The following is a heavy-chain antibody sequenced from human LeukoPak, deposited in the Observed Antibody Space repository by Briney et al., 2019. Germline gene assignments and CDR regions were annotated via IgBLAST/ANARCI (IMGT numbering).Heavy chain of an antibody. J-gene: IGHJ4*02. CDR1: GFTFDDYA. D-gene: IGHD4-11*01. V-gene: IGHV3-9*01. Sequence: GGSLRLSCAASGFTFDDYAMPWVRQAPGKGLEWASGISWNSGSIGYADSVKGRFTISRDNAKNSLYLQMNSLRAEDTALYYCAKAVTNYFDYWGQGTLVTVSS. CDR2: ISWNSGSI. CDR3: AKAVTNYFDY.